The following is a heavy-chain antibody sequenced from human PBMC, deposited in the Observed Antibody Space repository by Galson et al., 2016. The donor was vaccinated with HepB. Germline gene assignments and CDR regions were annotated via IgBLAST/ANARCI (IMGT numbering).Heavy chain of an antibody. CDR3: AGGGYSDHYYFDY. Sequence: SLRLSCAASGFTLSDYSVNWVRQAPGKGLEWVSYLSRSGFTIYYADSVKGRFTISRDNAKNSLYLHMSSLRAEDSAVYFCAGGGYSDHYYFDYWGLGTLVTVSS. J-gene: IGHJ4*02. D-gene: IGHD4-17*01. CDR1: GFTLSDYS. V-gene: IGHV3-48*04. CDR2: LSRSGFTI.